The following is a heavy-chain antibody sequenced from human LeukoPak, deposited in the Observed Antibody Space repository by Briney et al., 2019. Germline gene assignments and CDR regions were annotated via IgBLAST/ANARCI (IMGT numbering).Heavy chain of an antibody. V-gene: IGHV3-23*01. CDR2: ISGSGGST. J-gene: IGHJ6*03. Sequence: GGSLRLSCAASGFTFSSYAMSWVRQAPGKGLEWVSAISGSGGSTYYADSVKGRFTISRDNSKNTLYLQMNSLRAEDTAVYYCAKGAGNDFWSGYYHYYYYMDVWDKGTTVTVSS. CDR3: AKGAGNDFWSGYYHYYYYMDV. D-gene: IGHD3-3*01. CDR1: GFTFSSYA.